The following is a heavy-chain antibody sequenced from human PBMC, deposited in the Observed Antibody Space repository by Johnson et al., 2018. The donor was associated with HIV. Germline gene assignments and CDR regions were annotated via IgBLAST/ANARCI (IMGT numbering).Heavy chain of an antibody. D-gene: IGHD6-19*01. CDR2: ISWNSGSI. V-gene: IGHV3-9*01. CDR1: GFTFDDYA. CDR3: AKGGGSGWSDAFDI. J-gene: IGHJ3*02. Sequence: LVESGGGLVQPGRSLRLSCAASGFTFDDYAMHWVRQAPGKGLEWVSGISWNSGSIAYADSVKGRFTISRDNSENTLYLQMNSLRAEDTAVYYCAKGGGSGWSDAFDIWGQGTMVTVSS.